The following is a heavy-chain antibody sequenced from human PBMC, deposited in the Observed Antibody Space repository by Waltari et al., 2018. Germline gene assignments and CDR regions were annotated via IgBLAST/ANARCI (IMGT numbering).Heavy chain of an antibody. J-gene: IGHJ4*02. CDR3: ATDSLTGTTPSYYFDY. Sequence: EVQLLESGGGLVQPGGSLRLSCAASGFTFSSYAMSWVRQAPGKGLEWVSAISGSGGSTYYADSVKGRFTISRDNSKNTLYLQMNSLRAEDTAVYYCATDSLTGTTPSYYFDYWGQGTLVTVSS. D-gene: IGHD3-9*01. CDR2: ISGSGGST. V-gene: IGHV3-23*01. CDR1: GFTFSSYA.